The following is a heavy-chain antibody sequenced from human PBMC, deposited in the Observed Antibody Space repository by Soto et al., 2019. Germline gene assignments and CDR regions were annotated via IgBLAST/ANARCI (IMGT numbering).Heavy chain of an antibody. Sequence: TETLSLTCTVSGGSIRTPDWWSWVRQTPEKGLDWIGEIYHSGTPNYNPSLKSRVSMSVDKSNNQFSLKLYSVTAADTAVYYCARVTSVLCSEGAYVGSWFDPRGQVTLVTVS. CDR3: ARVTSVLCSEGAYVGSWFDP. CDR1: GGSIRTPDW. J-gene: IGHJ5*02. D-gene: IGHD2-21*01. CDR2: IYHSGTP. V-gene: IGHV4-4*02.